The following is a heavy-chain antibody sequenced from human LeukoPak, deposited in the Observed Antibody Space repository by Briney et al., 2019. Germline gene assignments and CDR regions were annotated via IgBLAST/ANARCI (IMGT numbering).Heavy chain of an antibody. D-gene: IGHD3-22*01. CDR3: ARDPALYDSKN. CDR1: GFNFDDYA. J-gene: IGHJ4*02. V-gene: IGHV3-9*01. Sequence: GGSLRLSCAASGFNFDDYAMHWVRQAPGKGLEWVSGISWNSGSIGYADSVKGRFTISRDNAKNSLYLQMNSLRAEDTAVYYCARDPALYDSKNWGQGTLVTVSS. CDR2: ISWNSGSI.